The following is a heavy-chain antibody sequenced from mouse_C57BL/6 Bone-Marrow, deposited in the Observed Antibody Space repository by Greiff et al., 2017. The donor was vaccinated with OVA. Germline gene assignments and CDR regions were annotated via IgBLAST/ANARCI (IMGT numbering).Heavy chain of an antibody. V-gene: IGHV1-85*01. CDR3: ARRGYGSSYAMDY. J-gene: IGHJ4*01. Sequence: VQRVESGPELVKPGASVKLSCEASGYTFTSYDINWVKQRPGQGLEWIGWIYPGDGSPKYNEKFKGKATLTVDTSSSTAYMELHSLTSEDAAIYFCARRGYGSSYAMDYWGQGTSVTVSS. CDR2: IYPGDGSP. CDR1: GYTFTSYD. D-gene: IGHD1-1*01.